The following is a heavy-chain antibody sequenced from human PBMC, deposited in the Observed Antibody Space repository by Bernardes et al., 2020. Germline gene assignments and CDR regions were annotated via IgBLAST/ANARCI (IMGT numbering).Heavy chain of an antibody. CDR1: GFTVSSNY. CDR2: IYRGGST. CDR3: ARVEMATISHYYYYYMDV. D-gene: IGHD5-12*01. V-gene: IGHV3-53*01. J-gene: IGHJ6*03. Sequence: GGSLRLSCAASGFTVSSNYMSWVRQAPGKGLEWVSVIYRGGSTYYADSVKGRFTISRDNSKNTLYLQMNSLRAEDTAVYYCARVEMATISHYYYYYMDVWGKGTTVTVSS.